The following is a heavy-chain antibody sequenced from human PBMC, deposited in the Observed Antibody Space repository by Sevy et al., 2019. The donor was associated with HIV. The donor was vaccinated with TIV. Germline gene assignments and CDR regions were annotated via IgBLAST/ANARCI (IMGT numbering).Heavy chain of an antibody. Sequence: SETLSLTCTVSGGSISSYYWSWIRQPPGKGLEWIGYIYYSGSTNYNPSLKSRVTISVDTSKNQFSLKLSSVTAADTVVYYCARLYGDYSPYYYYYYMDVWGKGTTVTVSS. D-gene: IGHD4-17*01. V-gene: IGHV4-59*01. J-gene: IGHJ6*03. CDR3: ARLYGDYSPYYYYYYMDV. CDR1: GGSISSYY. CDR2: IYYSGST.